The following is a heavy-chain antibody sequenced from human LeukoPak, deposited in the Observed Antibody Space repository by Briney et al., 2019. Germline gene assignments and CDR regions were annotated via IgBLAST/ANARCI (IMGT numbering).Heavy chain of an antibody. J-gene: IGHJ5*02. CDR2: FDPEDGET. CDR1: GYTLTELS. D-gene: IGHD2/OR15-2a*01. V-gene: IGHV1-24*01. Sequence: ASVKVSCKVSGYTLTELSMHWVRQAPGKGLEWMGGFDPEDGETIYAQKFQGRVTITTDESTSTAYMELSSLRSEDTAVYYCARDRINWFDPWGQGTLVTVSS. CDR3: ARDRINWFDP.